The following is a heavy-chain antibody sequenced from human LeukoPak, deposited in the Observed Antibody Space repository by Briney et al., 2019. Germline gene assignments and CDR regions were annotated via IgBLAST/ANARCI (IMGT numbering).Heavy chain of an antibody. J-gene: IGHJ6*02. CDR1: GFTFSSYW. CDR3: ARDLVARGYCSSTSCFTSYHYYGMDV. D-gene: IGHD2-2*01. V-gene: IGHV3-7*01. Sequence: GGSLRLSCAASGFTFSSYWMSWVRQAPGKGLEWVANIKQDGSEKYYVDYVKGRFTISRDNAKNSLYLQMNSLRAEDTAVYYCARDLVARGYCSSTSCFTSYHYYGMDVWGQGTTVTVSS. CDR2: IKQDGSEK.